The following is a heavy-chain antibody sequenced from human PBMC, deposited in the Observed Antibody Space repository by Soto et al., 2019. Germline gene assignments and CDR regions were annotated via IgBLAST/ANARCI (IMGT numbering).Heavy chain of an antibody. CDR2: IIPIFGTA. Sequence: SGEVSCKASGGTFSSYAISWVRQAPGQGLEWMGGIIPIFGTANYAQKFQGRVTITADESTSTAYMELSSLRSEDTAVYYCARTPPRAQEDYGDYELLDWGQGTLVPVYS. CDR3: ARTPPRAQEDYGDYELLD. J-gene: IGHJ4*02. D-gene: IGHD4-17*01. V-gene: IGHV1-69*13. CDR1: GGTFSSYA.